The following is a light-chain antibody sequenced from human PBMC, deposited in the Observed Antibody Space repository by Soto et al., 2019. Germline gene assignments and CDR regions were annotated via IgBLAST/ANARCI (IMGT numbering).Light chain of an antibody. J-gene: IGKJ4*01. CDR1: RDIKTS. V-gene: IGKV1-12*01. CDR3: QQINSFPPT. CDR2: AAS. Sequence: DIPMTQSPSSVSASVGDRVTITCRASRDIKTSLAWYQQRPGKGPELLIYAASTLQSGVPSRISGSGSWTEFTLTISRLQPEDFATFYCQQINSFPPTFGGGTKVAI.